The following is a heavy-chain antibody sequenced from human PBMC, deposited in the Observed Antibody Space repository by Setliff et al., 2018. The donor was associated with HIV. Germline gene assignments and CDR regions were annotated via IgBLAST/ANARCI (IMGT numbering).Heavy chain of an antibody. J-gene: IGHJ4*02. Sequence: PGGSLRLSCAASGLTFSDYWMTWVRQAPGKGLEWVAVIWYDGSEKYYADSVKGRFTISRDNSKNTLYLQMNSLRAEDTAVYYCAKDLEGGYSYGTFDYWGQGTLVTVSS. D-gene: IGHD5-18*01. CDR2: IWYDGSEK. CDR1: GLTFSDYW. CDR3: AKDLEGGYSYGTFDY. V-gene: IGHV3-33*06.